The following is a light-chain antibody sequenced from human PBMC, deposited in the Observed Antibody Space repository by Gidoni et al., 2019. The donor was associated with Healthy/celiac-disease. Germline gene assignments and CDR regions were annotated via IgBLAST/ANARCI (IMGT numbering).Light chain of an antibody. CDR1: QSVSSSY. V-gene: IGKV3-20*01. Sequence: EIVLTQSPGTLSLSPGERATRSCRASQSVSSSYLAWYQQKPGQAPRLLIYGASSSATGIPDRFSGSGSGTDFTLTISRLEPEDFAVYYCQQYGSSPMCSFGQGTKLEIK. CDR3: QQYGSSPMCS. J-gene: IGKJ2*04. CDR2: GAS.